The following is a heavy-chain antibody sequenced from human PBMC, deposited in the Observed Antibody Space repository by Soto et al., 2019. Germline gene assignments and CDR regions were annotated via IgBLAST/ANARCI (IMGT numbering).Heavy chain of an antibody. D-gene: IGHD3-22*01. CDR1: GFTFGDYA. CDR3: TQYYYDSSGYYSGYDDY. J-gene: IGHJ4*02. CDR2: IRSKAYGGTT. V-gene: IGHV3-49*03. Sequence: GGSLRLSCTASGFTFGDYAMSWFRQAPGKGLEWVGFIRSKAYGGTTEYAASVKGRFTISRDDSKSIAYLQMNSLKTEDTAVYYCTQYYYDSSGYYSGYDDYWGQGTLVTVSS.